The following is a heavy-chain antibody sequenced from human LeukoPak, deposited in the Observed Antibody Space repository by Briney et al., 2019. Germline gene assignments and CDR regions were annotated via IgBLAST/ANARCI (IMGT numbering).Heavy chain of an antibody. J-gene: IGHJ5*02. CDR3: AREVRSAWASFDP. CDR2: IYHSGTT. CDR1: GYSISSGYY. Sequence: SETLSLTCSVSGYSISSGYYWGWIRQPPGKGLEWIGTIYHSGTTFYNPSLQGRVTVSLDTSKNQFSLKLSSVTAADTAVYYCAREVRSAWASFDPWGQGTLVTVPS. D-gene: IGHD1-26*01. V-gene: IGHV4-38-2*02.